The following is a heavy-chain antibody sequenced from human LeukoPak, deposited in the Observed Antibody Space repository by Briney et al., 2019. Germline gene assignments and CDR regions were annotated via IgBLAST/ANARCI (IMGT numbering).Heavy chain of an antibody. V-gene: IGHV3-21*01. Sequence: GGSLRLSCAASGFTFSSYSMNWVRQAPGKGLEWVSSISSSSSYIYYADSVKGRFTISRDNAKNSLYLQMNSLRAEDAAVYYCASWPGGWYGEDSWGQGTLVIVSS. J-gene: IGHJ4*02. CDR1: GFTFSSYS. D-gene: IGHD6-19*01. CDR2: ISSSSSYI. CDR3: ASWPGGWYGEDS.